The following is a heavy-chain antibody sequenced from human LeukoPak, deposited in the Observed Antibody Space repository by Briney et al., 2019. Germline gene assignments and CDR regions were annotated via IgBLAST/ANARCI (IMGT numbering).Heavy chain of an antibody. Sequence: PGGSLRLSCAGYGFTFSTYTLNWVRQAPGKGLEWVANIKQDGSEKYYVDSVKGRFTISRDNAKNSLYLQMNSLRAEDTAVYYCARDRLSQIVVVTPDLGYWGQGTLVTVSS. J-gene: IGHJ4*02. D-gene: IGHD2-21*02. CDR1: GFTFSTYT. CDR3: ARDRLSQIVVVTPDLGY. CDR2: IKQDGSEK. V-gene: IGHV3-7*01.